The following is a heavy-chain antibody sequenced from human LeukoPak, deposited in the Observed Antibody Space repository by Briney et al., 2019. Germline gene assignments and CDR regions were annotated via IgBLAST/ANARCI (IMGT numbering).Heavy chain of an antibody. Sequence: PGGSLRLSCAASGFTFSSYAMHWVRQTPDKGLEWVAVISYDGSNAYYADSVKGRFAISRGNSKNTLYLQMNSLRAEDTAVYYYARDVVATIRYYFDYWGQGALVTVSS. CDR2: ISYDGSNA. CDR3: ARDVVATIRYYFDY. V-gene: IGHV3-30*09. D-gene: IGHD5-12*01. CDR1: GFTFSSYA. J-gene: IGHJ4*02.